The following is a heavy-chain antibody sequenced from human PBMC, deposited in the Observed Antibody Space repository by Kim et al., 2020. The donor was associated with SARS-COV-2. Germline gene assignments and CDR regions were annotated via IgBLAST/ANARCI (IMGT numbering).Heavy chain of an antibody. V-gene: IGHV4-59*01. CDR3: ARATNDFWSGYYYY. J-gene: IGHJ4*02. CDR2: IYYSGST. CDR1: GGSISSYY. Sequence: SQTLSLTCTVSGGSISSYYWSWIRQPPGKGLEWIGYIYYSGSTNYNPSLKSRVTISVDTSKNQFSLKLSSVTAADTAVYYCARATNDFWSGYYYYWGQGT. D-gene: IGHD3-3*01.